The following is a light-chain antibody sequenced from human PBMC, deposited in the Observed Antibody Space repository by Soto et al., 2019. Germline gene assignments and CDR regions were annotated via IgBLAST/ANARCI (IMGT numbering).Light chain of an antibody. Sequence: SSELTQPPSVSVSPGQTASITCSGDKLGDKYACWYQQKPGQSPVLVIYQDSKRPSGIPERFSGSNSGNTATLTISGTQAMDEADYYCQAWDSSTEVFGGGTKLTGL. J-gene: IGLJ3*02. CDR1: KLGDKY. V-gene: IGLV3-1*01. CDR3: QAWDSSTEV. CDR2: QDS.